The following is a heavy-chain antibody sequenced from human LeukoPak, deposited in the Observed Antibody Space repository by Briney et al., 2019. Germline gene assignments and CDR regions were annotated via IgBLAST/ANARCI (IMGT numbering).Heavy chain of an antibody. CDR2: IYYSGGT. V-gene: IGHV4-39*01. CDR1: GGSISSSSYY. CDR3: ARHHGYIRKRYYFDY. Sequence: SETLYLTCTVSGGSISSSSYYWGWIRQPPGKGLEWIGSIYYSGGTYYNPSLKSRVTISVDTSKNQFSLKLSSVTAADTAVYYCARHHGYIRKRYYFDYWGQGTLVTVSS. J-gene: IGHJ4*02. D-gene: IGHD1-14*01.